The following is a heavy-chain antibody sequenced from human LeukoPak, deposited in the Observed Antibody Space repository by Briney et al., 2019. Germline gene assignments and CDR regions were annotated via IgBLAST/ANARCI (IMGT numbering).Heavy chain of an antibody. Sequence: SETLPLTCAVSGGSISSGDYSWSWIRQPPGEGLEWIGFIYNSGNTYYNPSLKSRVTISVDTSKNQFSLKLNSVTAADTAVYYCARIYSSSWFLNWFDPWGQGTLVTVSS. D-gene: IGHD6-13*01. J-gene: IGHJ5*02. CDR2: IYNSGNT. CDR3: ARIYSSSWFLNWFDP. V-gene: IGHV4-30-4*07. CDR1: GGSISSGDYS.